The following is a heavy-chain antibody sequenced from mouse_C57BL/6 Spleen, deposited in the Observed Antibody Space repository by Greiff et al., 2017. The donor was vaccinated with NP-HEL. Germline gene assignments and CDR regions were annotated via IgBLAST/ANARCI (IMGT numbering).Heavy chain of an antibody. CDR1: GYSFTDYN. J-gene: IGHJ2*01. D-gene: IGHD1-1*01. CDR2: INPNYGTT. CDR3: ARYPGGDYGSSSYYFDY. Sequence: LVESGPELVKPGASVKISCKASGYSFTDYNMNRVKQSNGKSLEWIGVINPNYGTTSYNQKFKGKATLTVDQSSSTAYMQLNSLTSEDSAVYYCARYPGGDYGSSSYYFDYWGQGTTLTVSS. V-gene: IGHV1-39*01.